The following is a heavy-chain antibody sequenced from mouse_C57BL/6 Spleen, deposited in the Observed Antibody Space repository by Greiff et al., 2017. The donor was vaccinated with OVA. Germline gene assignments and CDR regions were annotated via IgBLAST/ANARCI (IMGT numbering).Heavy chain of an antibody. CDR3: AVYYDYDYYAMDY. CDR2: IYPGSGST. V-gene: IGHV1-55*01. Sequence: QVQLQQPGAELVKPGASVKMSCKASGYTFTSYWITWVKQRPGRGLEWIGDIYPGSGSTNYNEKFKSKATLTVDTSSSTAYMQLSSLTSEDSAVYYCAVYYDYDYYAMDYWGQGTSVTVSS. D-gene: IGHD2-4*01. J-gene: IGHJ4*01. CDR1: GYTFTSYW.